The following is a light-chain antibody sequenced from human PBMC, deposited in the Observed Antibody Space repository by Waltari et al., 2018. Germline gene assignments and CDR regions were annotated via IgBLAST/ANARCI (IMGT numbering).Light chain of an antibody. CDR3: CSFASTSTLNWV. CDR2: EGT. J-gene: IGLJ3*02. CDR1: SDDVGHSNL. V-gene: IGLV2-23*01. Sequence: QSALTQPASVSGSPGQSVTISCTKTSDDVGHSNLVSWYQQHPGKVPQLMIYEGTKRPSGVSNRFSGSKSGNTASLTISGLQAEDEADYYCCSFASTSTLNWVFGGGTKLTVL.